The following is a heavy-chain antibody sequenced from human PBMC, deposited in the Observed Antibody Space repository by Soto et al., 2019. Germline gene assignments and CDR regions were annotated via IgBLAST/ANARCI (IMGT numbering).Heavy chain of an antibody. CDR1: GGTFSSYA. CDR2: IIPIFGTA. D-gene: IGHD6-6*01. V-gene: IGHV1-69*13. CDR3: ARRPPLRSSSSGMDV. Sequence: SVKVSCKASGGTFSSYAISWVRQAPGQGLEWMGGIIPIFGTANYAQKFQGRVTITADESTSTAYMELSSLRSEDTAVYYCARRPPLRSSSSGMDVWGQGTTVTFSS. J-gene: IGHJ6*02.